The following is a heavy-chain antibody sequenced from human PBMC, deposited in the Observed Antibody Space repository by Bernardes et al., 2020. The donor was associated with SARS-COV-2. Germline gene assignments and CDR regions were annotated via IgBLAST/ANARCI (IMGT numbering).Heavy chain of an antibody. D-gene: IGHD3-3*01. Sequence: SETLSLTCTVSRDSDSRRYWSWIRQSPEKGLEWIGYVSYSGGTNYNPSLKSRVTMSIDTSKNQFFLNLKSVTAADAAVYYCARTYYDFWSGSVYYYMEVWGKGTTVTVSS. CDR1: RDSDSRRY. CDR2: VSYSGGT. CDR3: ARTYYDFWSGSVYYYMEV. V-gene: IGHV4-59*02. J-gene: IGHJ6*03.